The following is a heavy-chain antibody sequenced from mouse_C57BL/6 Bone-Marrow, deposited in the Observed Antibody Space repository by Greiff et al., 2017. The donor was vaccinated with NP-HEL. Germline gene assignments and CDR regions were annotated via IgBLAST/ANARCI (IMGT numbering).Heavy chain of an antibody. V-gene: IGHV5-9-1*02. J-gene: IGHJ4*01. CDR1: GFTFSSYA. CDR3: TREDPIYYYGSSYDYYAMDY. D-gene: IGHD1-1*01. Sequence: EVHLVESGEGLVKPGGSLKLSCAASGFTFSSYAMSWVRQTPEKRLEWVAYISSGGDYIYYADTVKGRFTISRDNARNTLYLQMSSLKSEDTAMYYCTREDPIYYYGSSYDYYAMDYWGQGTSVTVSS. CDR2: ISSGGDYI.